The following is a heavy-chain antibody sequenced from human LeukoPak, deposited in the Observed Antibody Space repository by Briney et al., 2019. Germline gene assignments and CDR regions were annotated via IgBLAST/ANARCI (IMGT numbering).Heavy chain of an antibody. D-gene: IGHD1-26*01. J-gene: IGHJ5*01. CDR2: IPHDGSSA. CDR3: ATGSDFYYDS. V-gene: IGHV3-30-3*01. Sequence: EPGRSLRLSCTASGFTLTRNCMHWVRQAPGKGLEWVAAIPHDGSSALYADSVKGRFIISRDKSKNTQYLQMNSLRIEDSAVYYCATGSDFYYDSWGQGILVTVSS. CDR1: GFTLTRNC.